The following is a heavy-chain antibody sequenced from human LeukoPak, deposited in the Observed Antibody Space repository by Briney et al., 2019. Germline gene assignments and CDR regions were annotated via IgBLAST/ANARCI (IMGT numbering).Heavy chain of an antibody. CDR1: GYTFTGYY. CDR3: ARPFARDAFDI. Sequence: GASVKVSCKASGYTFTGYYIHWVRQAPGQGLEWMGIINPSGGRASYAQKFQGRVTMTRDTSTSTVYMELSSLRSEDTAVYFCARPFARDAFDIWGQGTMVTVSS. J-gene: IGHJ3*02. CDR2: INPSGGRA. D-gene: IGHD3-10*01. V-gene: IGHV1-46*01.